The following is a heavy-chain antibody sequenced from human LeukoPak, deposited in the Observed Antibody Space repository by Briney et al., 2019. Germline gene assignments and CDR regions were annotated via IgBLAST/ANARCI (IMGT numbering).Heavy chain of an antibody. CDR3: AKTSRFGQWLVSEAFDI. V-gene: IGHV3-23*01. CDR2: ISGSGGST. D-gene: IGHD6-19*01. J-gene: IGHJ3*02. CDR1: GFTFSSYA. Sequence: GGSLRLSCAASGFTFSSYAMSWVRQAPGKGLEWVSAISGSGGSTYYADSVKGRFTISRDNSKNTLYLQMNSLRAEDTAVYYCAKTSRFGQWLVSEAFDIWGQGTMVTVSS.